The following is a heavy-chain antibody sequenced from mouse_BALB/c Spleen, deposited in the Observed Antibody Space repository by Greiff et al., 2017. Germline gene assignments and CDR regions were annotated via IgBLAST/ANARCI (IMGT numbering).Heavy chain of an antibody. CDR1: GFTFSDFY. CDR2: SRNKANDYTT. Sequence: EVKLVESGGGLVQPGGSLRLSCATSGFTFSDFYMEWVRQPPGKRLEWIAASRNKANDYTTEYSASVKGRFIVSRDTSQSILYLQMNALRAEDTAIYYCARDASGYYGSRSWFAYWGQGTLVTVSA. V-gene: IGHV7-1*02. CDR3: ARDASGYYGSRSWFAY. D-gene: IGHD1-1*01. J-gene: IGHJ3*01.